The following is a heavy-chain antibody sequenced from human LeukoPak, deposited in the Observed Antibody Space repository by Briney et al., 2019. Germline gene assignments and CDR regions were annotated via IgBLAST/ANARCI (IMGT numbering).Heavy chain of an antibody. D-gene: IGHD4-17*01. Sequence: PGGSLRLSCVASGFTFTSHAMSWVRQAPGKGLEWVSSVSGSGGVMYYADSVRGRFAIPRDNVRNTLYLQMNNLRVEDTAIYHCAKDLYGYYAMDVWGRGTTVTVSS. CDR2: VSGSGGVM. CDR3: AKDLYGYYAMDV. V-gene: IGHV3-23*01. J-gene: IGHJ6*02. CDR1: GFTFTSHA.